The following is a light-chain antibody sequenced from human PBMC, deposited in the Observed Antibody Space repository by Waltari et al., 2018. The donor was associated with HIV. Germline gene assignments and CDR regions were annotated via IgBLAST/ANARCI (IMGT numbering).Light chain of an antibody. CDR1: SSDVGRYNL. V-gene: IGLV2-18*02. J-gene: IGLJ3*02. Sequence: QSALPQPPSVPGSPGQSVTISCTGTSSDVGRYNLVSWYQQSPGTAPKLMVYEVTYRPSGVPERFSGSKSGNTASLTISGLQAEDEADYYCSSFTSSSTVVFGGGTKLTVL. CDR2: EVT. CDR3: SSFTSSSTVV.